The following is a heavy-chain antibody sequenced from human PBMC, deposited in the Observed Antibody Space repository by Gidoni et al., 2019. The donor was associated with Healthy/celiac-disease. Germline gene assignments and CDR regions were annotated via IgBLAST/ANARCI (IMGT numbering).Heavy chain of an antibody. J-gene: IGHJ4*02. CDR3: TRELGVGATIGNDY. CDR2: IRSKAYGGTT. V-gene: IGHV3-49*02. Sequence: VGFIRSKAYGGTTEYAASVKGRFTISRDDSKSIAYLQMNSLKTEDTAVYYCTRELGVGATIGNDYWGQGTLVTVSS. D-gene: IGHD1-26*01.